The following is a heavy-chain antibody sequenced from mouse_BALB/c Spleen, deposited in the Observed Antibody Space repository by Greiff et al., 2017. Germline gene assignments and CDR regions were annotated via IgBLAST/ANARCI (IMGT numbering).Heavy chain of an antibody. CDR3: TRSGDYYGSSYWYFDV. V-gene: IGHV1S127*01. D-gene: IGHD1-1*01. CDR2: IDPSDSYT. CDR1: GYTFTSYW. Sequence: QVQLQQPGAELVKPGASVKMSCKASGYTFTSYWMHWVKQRPGQGLEWIGVIDPSDSYTSYNQKFKGKATLTVDTSSSTAYMQLSSLTSEDSAVSYCTRSGDYYGSSYWYFDVWGAGTTVTVSS. J-gene: IGHJ1*01.